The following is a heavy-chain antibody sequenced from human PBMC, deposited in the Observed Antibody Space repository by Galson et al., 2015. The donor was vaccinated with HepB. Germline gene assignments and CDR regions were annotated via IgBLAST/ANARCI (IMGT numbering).Heavy chain of an antibody. V-gene: IGHV1-3*01. Sequence: SVKVSCKASGYIFRNYGMHWVRQAPGQRLEWMGWINAVNDNTTYSQKLQGRVTITRDTSASTVYMELSSLRSEDTAVYYCAREFNTMIVVVGPFDIWGQGTMVTVSS. D-gene: IGHD3-22*01. J-gene: IGHJ3*02. CDR1: GYIFRNYG. CDR2: INAVNDNT. CDR3: AREFNTMIVVVGPFDI.